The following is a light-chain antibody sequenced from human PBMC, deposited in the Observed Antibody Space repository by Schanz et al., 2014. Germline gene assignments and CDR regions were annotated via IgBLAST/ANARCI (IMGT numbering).Light chain of an antibody. CDR1: SSNIGSTY. V-gene: IGLV1-51*01. Sequence: QSVLTQPPSASGTPGQRVTISCSGSSSNIGSTYVYWYQQLPGTAPKLLIYDNNKRPSGIPDRFSGSKSGTSATLGITGLQTGDEADYYCGTWDSSLSAGEGVFGGGTKLTVL. J-gene: IGLJ3*02. CDR2: DNN. CDR3: GTWDSSLSAGEGV.